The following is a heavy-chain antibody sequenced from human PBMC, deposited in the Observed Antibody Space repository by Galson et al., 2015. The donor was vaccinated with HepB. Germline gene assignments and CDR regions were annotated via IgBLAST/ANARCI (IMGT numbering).Heavy chain of an antibody. D-gene: IGHD3-10*01. J-gene: IGHJ6*02. CDR2: ISYDGSNK. V-gene: IGHV3-30-3*01. CDR1: GFTFSSYA. Sequence: SLRLSCAASGFTFSSYAMHWVRQAPGKGLEWVAVISYDGSNKYYADSVKGRFTISRDNSKNTLYLQMNSLRAEDTAVYYCARDTVLWFGESRRGMDVWGQGTTDTVSS. CDR3: ARDTVLWFGESRRGMDV.